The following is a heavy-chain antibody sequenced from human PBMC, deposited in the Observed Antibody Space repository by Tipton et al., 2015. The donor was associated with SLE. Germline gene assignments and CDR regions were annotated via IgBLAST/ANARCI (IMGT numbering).Heavy chain of an antibody. CDR2: LSYSGRT. V-gene: IGHV4-39*01. CDR1: GGSFSDYY. Sequence: TLSLTCAVYGGSFSDYYWGWIRQPPWNGLEWIGSLSYSGRTSSNPSLSSRVTISVDTSKNQFSLKLSSVTAADTAVYYCARYQGSTMRDYWGQGTLVTVSS. CDR3: ARYQGSTMRDY. D-gene: IGHD3-3*01. J-gene: IGHJ4*02.